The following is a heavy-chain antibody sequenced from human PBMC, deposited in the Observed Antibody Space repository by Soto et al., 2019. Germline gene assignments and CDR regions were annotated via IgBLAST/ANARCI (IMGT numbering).Heavy chain of an antibody. CDR1: GGSVSSGSYY. CDR3: ARPLYSYGPMDV. Sequence: SETLSLTCTVSGGSVSSGSYYWSWIRQPPGKGLEWIGYIYYSGSTNYNPSLKSQVTISVDTSKNQFSLKLSSVTAADTAVYYCARPLYSYGPMDVWGQGTTVTVSS. CDR2: IYYSGST. J-gene: IGHJ6*02. V-gene: IGHV4-61*01. D-gene: IGHD5-18*01.